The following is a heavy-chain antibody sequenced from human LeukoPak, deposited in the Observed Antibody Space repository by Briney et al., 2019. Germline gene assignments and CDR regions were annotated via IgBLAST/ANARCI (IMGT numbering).Heavy chain of an antibody. CDR3: APQGDYYDSSGYPTSTPFDY. J-gene: IGHJ4*02. D-gene: IGHD3-22*01. V-gene: IGHV3-11*01. CDR1: GFTFSDYY. CDR2: ISSSGSTI. Sequence: GGSLRLSCAASGFTFSDYYMSWIRQAPGKGLEWVSYISSSGSTIYYADSVKGRFTISRDNAKNSLYLQMNSLRAEDTAVYYCAPQGDYYDSSGYPTSTPFDYWGQGTLVTVSS.